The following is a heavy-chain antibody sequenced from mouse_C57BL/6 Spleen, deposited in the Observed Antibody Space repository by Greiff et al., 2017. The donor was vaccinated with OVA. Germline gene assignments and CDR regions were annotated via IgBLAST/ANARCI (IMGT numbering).Heavy chain of an antibody. J-gene: IGHJ4*01. CDR1: GYTFTDYN. CDR3: AREGWLLRDYAMDY. Sequence: VQLQQSGPELVKPGASVKIPCKASGYTFTDYNMDWVKQSHGKSLEWIGDINPNNGGTIYNQKFKGKATLTVDKSSSTAYMELRSLTSEDTAVYYGAREGWLLRDYAMDYWGQGTSVTVSS. CDR2: INPNNGGT. D-gene: IGHD2-3*01. V-gene: IGHV1-18*01.